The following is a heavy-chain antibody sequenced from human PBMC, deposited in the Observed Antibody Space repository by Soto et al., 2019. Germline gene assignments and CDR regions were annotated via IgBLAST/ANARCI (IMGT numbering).Heavy chain of an antibody. CDR3: AREGSGYYYFDYWFAP. CDR1: GGTFSSYA. CDR2: IIPIFGTA. J-gene: IGHJ5*02. Sequence: SVKVSCKASGGTFSSYAISWVRQAPGQGLEWMGGIIPIFGTANYAQKFQGRVTITADESTSTAYMELSSLRSEDTAVYYCAREGSGYYYFDYWFAPWGQGTLVTVSS. V-gene: IGHV1-69*13. D-gene: IGHD3-22*01.